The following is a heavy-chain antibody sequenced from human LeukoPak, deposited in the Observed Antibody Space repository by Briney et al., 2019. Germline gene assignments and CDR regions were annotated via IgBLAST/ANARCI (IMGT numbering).Heavy chain of an antibody. CDR1: GFTFSSYW. J-gene: IGHJ6*04. CDR2: IKQDGSEK. Sequence: GGSLRLSCAASGFTFSSYWMSWVRQAPGKGLEWVANIKQDGSEKYYVDSVKGRFTISRDNAKNSLYLQMNSLRAEDTAVYYCARCRAGYSGYDFDLATYYYYYYYGMDVWGKGTTVTVSS. CDR3: ARCRAGYSGYDFDLATYYYYYYYGMDV. D-gene: IGHD5-12*01. V-gene: IGHV3-7*03.